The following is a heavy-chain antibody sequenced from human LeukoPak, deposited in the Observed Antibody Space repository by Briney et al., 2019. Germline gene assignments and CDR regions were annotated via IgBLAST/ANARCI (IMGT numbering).Heavy chain of an antibody. Sequence: PSETLSLTCTVSGGSISSGGYYWSWIRQHPGKGLEWIGYIYYSGSTYYNPSLKSRATISVDTSENQFSLKLSSVTAADTAVYYCARDTSDYDFWSGYRIWGQGTLVTVSS. CDR2: IYYSGST. CDR1: GGSISSGGYY. D-gene: IGHD3-3*01. J-gene: IGHJ4*02. CDR3: ARDTSDYDFWSGYRI. V-gene: IGHV4-31*03.